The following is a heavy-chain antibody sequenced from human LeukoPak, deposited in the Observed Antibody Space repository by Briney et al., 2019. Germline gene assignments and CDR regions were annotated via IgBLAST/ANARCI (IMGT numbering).Heavy chain of an antibody. V-gene: IGHV1-2*02. J-gene: IGHJ4*02. CDR2: INPNSGGT. CDR1: GYTFTGYY. CDR3: ARGFRGYSSSSAFDY. D-gene: IGHD6-6*01. Sequence: ASVKVSCKASGYTFTGYYMHWARQAPGQGLEWMGWINPNSGGTNYAQKFQGRVTMTRDTSISTAYMELSRLRSDDTAVYYCARGFRGYSSSSAFDYWGQGTLVTVSS.